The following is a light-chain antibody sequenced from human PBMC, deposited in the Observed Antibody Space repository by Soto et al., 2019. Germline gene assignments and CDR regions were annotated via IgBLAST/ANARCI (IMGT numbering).Light chain of an antibody. CDR1: HRVSSY. V-gene: IGKV3-15*01. Sequence: EIVMTQSPATLSVSPGERATLSCRASHRVSSYLAWYQQKPGQAPRLLIYGTSTRATGIPARFSGSGSGTEFTLTIRSLPSEDFAVYYCQQYKNWPLTFGAGTKEDI. CDR2: GTS. J-gene: IGKJ4*01. CDR3: QQYKNWPLT.